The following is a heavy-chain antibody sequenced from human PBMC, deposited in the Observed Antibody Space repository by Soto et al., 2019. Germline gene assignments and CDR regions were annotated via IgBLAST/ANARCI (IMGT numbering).Heavy chain of an antibody. V-gene: IGHV4-39*01. CDR1: GVSSSGSSYY. Sequence: SETLSLTCTVSGVSSSGSSYYRGWIRTPPGKGLEWIGSIYYSGSTYYNPSLKSRVTISVDTSKNQFSLKLSSVTAADTAVYYCARPYYDFWSGYSDYYYGLAGWGQGTTVTVSS. D-gene: IGHD3-3*01. J-gene: IGHJ6*02. CDR2: IYYSGST. CDR3: ARPYYDFWSGYSDYYYGLAG.